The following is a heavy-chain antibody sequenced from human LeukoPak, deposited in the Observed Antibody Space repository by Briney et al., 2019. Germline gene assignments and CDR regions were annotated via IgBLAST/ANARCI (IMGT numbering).Heavy chain of an antibody. CDR2: IGHSGTT. CDR1: GGSLSGYY. Sequence: PSETLSLTCDVYGGSLSGYYWSWIRQSPEKGPQWIGEIGHSGTTNFNPSLKSRVSMSVDTPKNQFSLKLTSVTAADTAVYFCAREGRMSMGIEYWGQGTLVTVSS. CDR3: AREGRMSMGIEY. V-gene: IGHV4-34*01. D-gene: IGHD4/OR15-4a*01. J-gene: IGHJ4*02.